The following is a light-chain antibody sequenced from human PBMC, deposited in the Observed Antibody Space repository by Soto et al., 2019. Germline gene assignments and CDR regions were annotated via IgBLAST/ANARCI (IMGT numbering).Light chain of an antibody. J-gene: IGKJ4*01. CDR1: QSISNW. Sequence: DIQMTQSPSTLSASVGDRVTIICRASQSISNWLAWYQQKQGKVPKLLIYMASNLESGVPSRFSGSGSGTDFTLTISSLQPEDFATYYCQQANSFPLTFGGGTKVDIK. CDR3: QQANSFPLT. CDR2: MAS. V-gene: IGKV1-5*03.